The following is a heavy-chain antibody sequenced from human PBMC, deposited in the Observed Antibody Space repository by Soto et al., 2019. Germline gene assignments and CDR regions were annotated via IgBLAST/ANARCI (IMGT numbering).Heavy chain of an antibody. CDR2: IYYSGST. CDR1: GGSISSSSYY. Sequence: QLQLQESGPGLVKPSETLSLTCTVSGGSISSSSYYWGWIRQPPGKGLEWIGSIYYSGSTYYNPSLKSRVTISVDTSKNQFSLKLGSVTAADTAVYYCARLTDGSGFDAFDIWGQGTMVTVSS. CDR3: ARLTDGSGFDAFDI. D-gene: IGHD3-10*01. J-gene: IGHJ3*02. V-gene: IGHV4-39*01.